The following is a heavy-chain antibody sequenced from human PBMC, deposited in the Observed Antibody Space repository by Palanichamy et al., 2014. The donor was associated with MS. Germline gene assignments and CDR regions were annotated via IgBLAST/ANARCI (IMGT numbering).Heavy chain of an antibody. CDR2: ISGSGGST. V-gene: IGHV3-23*01. Sequence: EVQLLESGGGLVQPGGSLRLSCAASGFTFSSYAMSWVRQAPGKGLEWVSAISGSGGSTYYVGSVKGRFTISRDNSKNTLYLQMNSLRAEDTAVYYCAKQVGATRDRGYFDYWGQGTLVTVSS. J-gene: IGHJ4*02. CDR3: AKQVGATRDRGYFDY. CDR1: GFTFSSYA. D-gene: IGHD1-26*01.